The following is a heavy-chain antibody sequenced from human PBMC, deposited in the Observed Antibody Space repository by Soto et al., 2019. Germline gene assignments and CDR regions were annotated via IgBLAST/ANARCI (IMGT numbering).Heavy chain of an antibody. CDR3: ARGRRIAAAGTYYYYYYMDV. CDR2: INHSGRT. CDR1: GGSFSGYY. Sequence: PSETLSLTCAVYGGSFSGYYWSWIRQPPGKGLEWIGEINHSGRTNYNPSLKSRVTISVDTSKNQFSLKLSSVTAADTAVYYCARGRRIAAAGTYYYYYYMDVWGKGTTVTVSS. V-gene: IGHV4-34*01. D-gene: IGHD6-13*01. J-gene: IGHJ6*03.